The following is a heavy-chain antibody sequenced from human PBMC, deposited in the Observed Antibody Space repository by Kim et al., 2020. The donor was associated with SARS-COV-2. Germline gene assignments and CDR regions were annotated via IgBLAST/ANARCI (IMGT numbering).Heavy chain of an antibody. Sequence: GGSLRLSCAASGFTFSSYGMHWVRQAPGKGLEWVAVISYDGSNKYYADSVKGRFTISRDNSKNTLYLQMNSLRAEDTAVYYCASMWFDYWGQGTLVTVSS. V-gene: IGHV3-33*05. CDR1: GFTFSSYG. CDR2: ISYDGSNK. J-gene: IGHJ4*02. D-gene: IGHD2-21*01. CDR3: ASMWFDY.